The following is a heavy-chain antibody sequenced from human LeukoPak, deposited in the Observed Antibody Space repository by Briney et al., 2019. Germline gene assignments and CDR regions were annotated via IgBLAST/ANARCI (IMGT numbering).Heavy chain of an antibody. V-gene: IGHV3-48*04. D-gene: IGHD2-21*02. CDR2: ISSSSSTI. CDR3: ARDIVAYCGGDCYSAFDI. CDR1: GFTFSSYS. Sequence: GGSLRLSCTASGFTFSSYSMNWVRQAPRKGLEWVSYISSSSSTIYYADSVKGRFTISRDNAKKSLYLQMNSLRAEDTAVYYCARDIVAYCGGDCYSAFDIWGQGTMVTVSS. J-gene: IGHJ3*02.